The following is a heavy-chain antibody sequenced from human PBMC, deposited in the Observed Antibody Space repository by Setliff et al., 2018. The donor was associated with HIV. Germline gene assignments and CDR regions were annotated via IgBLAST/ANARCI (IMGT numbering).Heavy chain of an antibody. J-gene: IGHJ4*02. Sequence: ASVKVSCKASGYTFTSYAMHWVRQAPGQRLEWMGWINAGNGNTKYSQKFQGRVTMTRNTSISTAYMELSSLRSDDTAVYYCARDSGAVAGTRYYFDYWGQGTLVTVSS. CDR2: INAGNGNT. CDR3: ARDSGAVAGTRYYFDY. CDR1: GYTFTSYA. V-gene: IGHV1-3*01. D-gene: IGHD6-19*01.